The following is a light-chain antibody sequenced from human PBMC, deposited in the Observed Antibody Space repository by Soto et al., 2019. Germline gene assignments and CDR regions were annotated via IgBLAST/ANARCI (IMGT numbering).Light chain of an antibody. CDR2: GAS. J-gene: IGKJ1*01. CDR1: QSVSTNF. V-gene: IGKV3-20*01. CDR3: QQCGRKSLT. Sequence: DIVLTQSPGTLSLSPGEGATLSCRASQSVSTNFFAWYQQKPGQAPRLLIYGASTRATGIPDRVSGSGSGTDFTLTISRLEPEDFALYYCQQCGRKSLTFGQGTKVEIK.